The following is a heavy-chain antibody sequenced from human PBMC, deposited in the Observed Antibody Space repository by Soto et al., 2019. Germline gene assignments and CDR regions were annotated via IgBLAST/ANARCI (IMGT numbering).Heavy chain of an antibody. CDR3: ARSSRHYDFWSGPPGY. CDR1: GGSISSGGYY. Sequence: PSETLSLTCTVSGGSISSGGYYWSWIRQRPGRGLEWIGYIYYSGSTYYNPSLKSRVTISVDTSKNQFSLKLSSVTAADTAVYYCARSSRHYDFWSGPPGYWGQGTLVTVSS. CDR2: IYYSGST. J-gene: IGHJ4*02. V-gene: IGHV4-31*03. D-gene: IGHD3-3*01.